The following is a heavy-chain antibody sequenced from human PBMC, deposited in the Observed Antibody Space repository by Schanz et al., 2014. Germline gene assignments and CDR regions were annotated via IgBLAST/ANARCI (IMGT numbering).Heavy chain of an antibody. CDR1: GYTFVSYS. CDR3: ARESVSRTRWFDP. CDR2: INPSGGGT. V-gene: IGHV1-2*02. J-gene: IGHJ5*02. Sequence: QVQLVQSGAEVKKPGASVKVSCKASGYTFVSYSMHWVRQAPGQGLEWMGIINPSGGGTNYAQNFQGRVTMTKDTSINTVYMELSTLTSDDTAVYYCARESVSRTRWFDPWGQGTLVTVSS. D-gene: IGHD3-3*01.